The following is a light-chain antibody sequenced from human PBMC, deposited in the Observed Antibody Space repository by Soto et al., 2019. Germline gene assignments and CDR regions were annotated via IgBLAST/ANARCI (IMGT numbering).Light chain of an antibody. CDR2: AAS. CDR1: QDISRY. V-gene: IGKV1-9*01. CDR3: QQLQRSPFT. Sequence: IQLTQSPSSLSASVGDRVTITCRASQDISRYLAWYQQKAGKAPKLLIYAASTLQSGVPSRFSGFGSGTDFTLTISSLQPEDFATYHCQQLQRSPFTFGPGTTVDV. J-gene: IGKJ3*01.